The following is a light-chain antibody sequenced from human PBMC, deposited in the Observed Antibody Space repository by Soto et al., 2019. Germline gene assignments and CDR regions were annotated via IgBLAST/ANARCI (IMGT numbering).Light chain of an antibody. CDR3: SSYTISNTLV. Sequence: QSALTQPASVSGSPGQSITISCTGTSRDIGTYYYVSWYQHHPGKASKVIIHDVSTRPSGVSDRFSGSKSDNTASLTISGLQPDDEADYYCSSYTISNTLVFGGGTKLTVL. J-gene: IGLJ3*02. CDR2: DVS. V-gene: IGLV2-14*03. CDR1: SRDIGTYYY.